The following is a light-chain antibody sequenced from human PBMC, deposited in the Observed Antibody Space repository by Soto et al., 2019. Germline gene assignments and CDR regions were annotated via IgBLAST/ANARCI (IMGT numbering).Light chain of an antibody. J-gene: IGKJ1*01. CDR3: QQYDSTPWT. CDR2: GAS. V-gene: IGKV3-15*01. CDR1: QSVSSN. Sequence: EIVMTQSPATLSVSPGERATLSCRASQSVSSNLAWYQQKPGQAPRLLIYGASTRATGIPARFSGSGSGTEFTLTISSLQSEDFAVYYCQQYDSTPWTSGQGTKVDIK.